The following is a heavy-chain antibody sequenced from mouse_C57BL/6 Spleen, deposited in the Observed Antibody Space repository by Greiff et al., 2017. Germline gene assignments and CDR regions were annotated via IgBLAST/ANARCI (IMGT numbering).Heavy chain of an antibody. CDR2: IDPSDSYT. D-gene: IGHD2-1*01. J-gene: IGHJ4*01. V-gene: IGHV1-59*01. CDR3: ARWGDYGNRYAMDY. Sequence: QVQLQQPGAELVRPGTSVKLSCKASGYTFTSYWMHWVKQRPGQGLEWIGVIDPSDSYTNYNQKFKGKATLTVDTSSSTAYMQLSSLTSEDSAVYYCARWGDYGNRYAMDYWGQGTSVTVSS. CDR1: GYTFTSYW.